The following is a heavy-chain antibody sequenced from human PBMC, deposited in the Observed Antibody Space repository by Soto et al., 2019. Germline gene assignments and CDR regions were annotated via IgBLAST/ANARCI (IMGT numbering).Heavy chain of an antibody. CDR2: ISADGGST. CDR1: GFTLRMFA. Sequence: EVQLVESGGGLVQPGGSLRLSCAASGFTLRMFAMHWVRQAPGRGLEYVSSISADGGSTGYANSVKGRFTVSRDNSKNTLYLQMGSLRTDDMAVYFCARGSGQNGFDPWGQGTLVTVSS. J-gene: IGHJ5*02. D-gene: IGHD3-10*01. V-gene: IGHV3-64*01. CDR3: ARGSGQNGFDP.